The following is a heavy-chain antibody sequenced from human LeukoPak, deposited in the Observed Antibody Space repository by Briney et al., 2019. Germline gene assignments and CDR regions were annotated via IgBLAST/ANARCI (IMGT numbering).Heavy chain of an antibody. V-gene: IGHV1-69*05. Sequence: PRASVKVSCKASGGTFSSYAISWVRQAPGQGLEWMGGIIPIFGTANYAQKFQGRVTITTDESTSTAYMELSSLRSEDTAVYYCARDRAPIVVVPAAIGGLDYWGQGTLVTVSS. D-gene: IGHD2-2*01. J-gene: IGHJ4*02. CDR1: GGTFSSYA. CDR2: IIPIFGTA. CDR3: ARDRAPIVVVPAAIGGLDY.